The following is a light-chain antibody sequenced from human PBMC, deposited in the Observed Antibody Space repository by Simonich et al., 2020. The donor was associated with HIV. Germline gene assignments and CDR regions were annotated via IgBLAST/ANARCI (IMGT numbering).Light chain of an antibody. Sequence: QSVLTQPPSASGTPGQRVTISCSGSSSNIGSNYVYWYQQLPGTAPKLLIHRNNQRPSGVPDRGSGSKSGTAAALAISGRRSEDEAEYYWAAWDDSLSGVLFGGGTKLTVL. CDR1: SSNIGSNY. V-gene: IGLV1-47*01. CDR2: RNN. J-gene: IGLJ2*01. CDR3: AAWDDSLSGVL.